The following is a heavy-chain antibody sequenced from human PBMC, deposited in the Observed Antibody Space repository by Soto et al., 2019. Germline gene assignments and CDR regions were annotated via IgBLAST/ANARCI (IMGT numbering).Heavy chain of an antibody. Sequence: EVQLLESGGGLVQPGGSLRLSCAASGFIFSNYVMSWVRQAPGKGLEWVSSISGSGGSTYYAHSVKGRFTISREDSRNTLYLQINSLGTEDTAVYYCAKSVATIRPYYFDYWGQGTLVTVSS. V-gene: IGHV3-23*01. CDR2: ISGSGGST. D-gene: IGHD5-12*01. CDR3: AKSVATIRPYYFDY. J-gene: IGHJ4*02. CDR1: GFIFSNYV.